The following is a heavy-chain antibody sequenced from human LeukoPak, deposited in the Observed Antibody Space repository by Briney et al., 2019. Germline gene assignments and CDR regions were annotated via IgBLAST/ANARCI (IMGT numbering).Heavy chain of an antibody. Sequence: SETLSLTCTVSGGSISSYYWSWIRQPPGKGLEWVGYIYYSGSTNYTNYNPSLKSRVTISVDTSKNQFPLKLSSVTAADTAVYHCARHYYDRSDSYSFDYWGQGTLVTVSS. D-gene: IGHD3-22*01. V-gene: IGHV4-59*08. CDR1: GGSISSYY. CDR2: IYYSGSTNYT. J-gene: IGHJ4*02. CDR3: ARHYYDRSDSYSFDY.